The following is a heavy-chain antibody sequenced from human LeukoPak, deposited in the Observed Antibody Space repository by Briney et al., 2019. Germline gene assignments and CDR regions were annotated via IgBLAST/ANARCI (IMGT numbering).Heavy chain of an antibody. D-gene: IGHD3-22*01. CDR1: GFSFSTYS. J-gene: IGHJ4*02. CDR3: ARDSSGYIFDY. CDR2: ISSSSSTI. Sequence: PGGSLRLSCAASGFSFSTYSMNWVRQAPGKGLEWVSYISSSSSTIYYADSVKGRFTISRGNAKNSLYLQMNSLRAEDTAVYYCARDSSGYIFDYWGQGTLVTVSS. V-gene: IGHV3-48*01.